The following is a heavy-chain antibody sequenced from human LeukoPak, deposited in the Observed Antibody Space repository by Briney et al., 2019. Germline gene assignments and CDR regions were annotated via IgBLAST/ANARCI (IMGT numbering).Heavy chain of an antibody. J-gene: IGHJ4*02. CDR3: AKDLWFGEPTRLDFDY. CDR2: IDPDGRRI. CDR1: GFTFRTSW. Sequence: GGSLRLSCAASGFTFRTSWMAWIRPTPGKGLDWLGNIDPDGRRINYVDSVKGRYTFSRDNAKNSLYLQMDSLRAEDTAVYYCAKDLWFGEPTRLDFDYWGQGTLVTVSS. D-gene: IGHD3-10*01. V-gene: IGHV3-7*03.